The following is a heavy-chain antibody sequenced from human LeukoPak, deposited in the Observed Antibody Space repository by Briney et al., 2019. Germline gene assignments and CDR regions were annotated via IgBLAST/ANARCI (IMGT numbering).Heavy chain of an antibody. CDR3: GRDKGRSGFEY. V-gene: IGHV3-21*01. Sequence: GGSLRLSCAASGFLFSTYSMNWVRQAPGKGLEWVSSISSSGSYIYYAASGKCRFTISRDNAKNSLYLQMNSLRAEDTAIYYCGRDKGRSGFEYWGPGTLGNVSS. CDR1: GFLFSTYS. J-gene: IGHJ4*02. CDR2: ISSSGSYI. D-gene: IGHD1-26*01.